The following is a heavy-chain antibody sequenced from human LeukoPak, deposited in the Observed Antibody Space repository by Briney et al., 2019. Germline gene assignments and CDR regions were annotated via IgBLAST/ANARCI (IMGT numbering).Heavy chain of an antibody. CDR2: ISSSSSYI. J-gene: IGHJ6*03. CDR1: GFIFSNYG. CDR3: ARDRLTTVTLYYMDV. V-gene: IGHV3-21*01. D-gene: IGHD4-17*01. Sequence: GGSLRPSCVASGFIFSNYGMNWVRQAPGKGLEWVSSISSSSSYIYYADSVKGRFTISRDNAKNSLYLQMNSLRAEDTAVYYCARDRLTTVTLYYMDVWGKGTTVTISS.